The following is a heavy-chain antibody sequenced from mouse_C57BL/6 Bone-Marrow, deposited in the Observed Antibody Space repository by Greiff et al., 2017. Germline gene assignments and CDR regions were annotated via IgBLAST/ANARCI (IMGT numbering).Heavy chain of an antibody. J-gene: IGHJ2*01. V-gene: IGHV14-4*01. CDR2: IDPENGDT. Sequence: EVKVVESGAELVRPGASVKLSCTASGFNIKDGYMHWVKQRPEQGLEWIGWIDPENGDTEYASKFQGKATITADTSSNTAYLQLSSLTSEDTAVYYCTRWLLAYWGQGTTLTVSS. CDR3: TRWLLAY. CDR1: GFNIKDGY. D-gene: IGHD2-3*01.